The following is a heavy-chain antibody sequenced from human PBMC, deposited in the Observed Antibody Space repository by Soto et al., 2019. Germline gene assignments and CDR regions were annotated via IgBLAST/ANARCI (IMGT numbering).Heavy chain of an antibody. CDR2: IWYDGSNK. J-gene: IGHJ6*02. Sequence: QVQLVESGGGVVQPGRSLRLSCAASGFTFSSYGMHWVRQAPGKGLEWVAVIWYDGSNKYYADSVKGRFTISRDNSKNTLYLQMNSLRAEDTAVYYCARDLAVAVPAAILYYYYGMDVWGQGTTVTVSS. V-gene: IGHV3-33*01. CDR3: ARDLAVAVPAAILYYYYGMDV. CDR1: GFTFSSYG. D-gene: IGHD2-2*01.